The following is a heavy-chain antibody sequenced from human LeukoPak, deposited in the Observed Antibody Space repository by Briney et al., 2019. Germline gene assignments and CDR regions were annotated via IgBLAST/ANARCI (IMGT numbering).Heavy chain of an antibody. D-gene: IGHD3-10*01. CDR1: GFNFRKYV. CDR3: ARDYYDSGSYGGISFDY. Sequence: GGSLRLSCAASGFNFRKYVMAWVRQAPGKGLEWVSGINNHDGNTYNADSVKGRFFISRDDSKSTLYLQMDSLRAEDTAVYYCARDYYDSGSYGGISFDYWGQGTLVTVSS. CDR2: INNHDGNT. J-gene: IGHJ4*02. V-gene: IGHV3-23*01.